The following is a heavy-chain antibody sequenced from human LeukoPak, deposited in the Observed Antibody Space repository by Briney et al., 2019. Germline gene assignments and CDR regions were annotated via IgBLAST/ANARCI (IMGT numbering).Heavy chain of an antibody. D-gene: IGHD5-18*01. CDR2: IRSKAYGGTT. V-gene: IGHV3-49*04. CDR1: GFTFCDYA. CDR3: TRLMLSYGPRTSLLPLDY. Sequence: GGSLRLSCTASGFTFCDYAMSWVRQAPGKGLEWVGFIRSKAYGGTTEYAASVKGRFTISRDDSKSIAYLQMNSLKTEDTAVYYCTRLMLSYGPRTSLLPLDYWGQGTLVTVSS. J-gene: IGHJ4*02.